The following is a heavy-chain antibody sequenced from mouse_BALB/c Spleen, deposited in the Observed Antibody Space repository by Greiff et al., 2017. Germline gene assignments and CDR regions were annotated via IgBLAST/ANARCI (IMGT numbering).Heavy chain of an antibody. CDR1: GFPLTSYG. CDR3: AKRAYGKNAMDY. D-gene: IGHD2-1*01. J-gene: IGHJ4*01. Sequence: VKLMESGPGLVAPSQSLSITCPVSGFPLTSYGVSWVRQPPGKGPEWLGVIWGDGSTNYHSALISRLSISKDNSKSQVFLKLNSLQTGDTATYYCAKRAYGKNAMDYWGQGTSVTVSS. CDR2: IWGDGST. V-gene: IGHV2-3*01.